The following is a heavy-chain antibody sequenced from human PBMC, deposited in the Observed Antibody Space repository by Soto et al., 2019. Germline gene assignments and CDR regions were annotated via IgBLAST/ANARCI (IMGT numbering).Heavy chain of an antibody. V-gene: IGHV3-33*01. CDR1: GFTFSSYG. J-gene: IGHJ4*02. CDR3: ARDRRGSGWYDYVDY. CDR2: IWYDGSNE. Sequence: QVQLVESGGGVVQPGRSLRLSCAASGFTFSSYGMHWVRQAPGKGLEWVAVIWYDGSNENYADSVKGRFTISRDNSKNTLYLQMNSLRAEYTALYYCARDRRGSGWYDYVDYWGQGTLVTVSS. D-gene: IGHD6-19*01.